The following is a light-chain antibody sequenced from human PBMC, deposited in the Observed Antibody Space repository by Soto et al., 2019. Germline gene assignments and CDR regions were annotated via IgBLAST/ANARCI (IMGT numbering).Light chain of an antibody. Sequence: DIQLTQSPSSLSASVGDRITITCRSSQSISRYLNWYQQRPGTAPKVLIFGANSLQSGVPSRFSGSGSGTEFTLTISSLQPEDFAVYYCQQDYNLPWTFGHGTKVDIK. CDR3: QQDYNLPWT. V-gene: IGKV1-39*01. J-gene: IGKJ1*01. CDR2: GAN. CDR1: QSISRY.